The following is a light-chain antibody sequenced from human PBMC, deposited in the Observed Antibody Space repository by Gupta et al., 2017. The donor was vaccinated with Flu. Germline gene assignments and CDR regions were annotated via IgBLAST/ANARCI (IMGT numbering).Light chain of an antibody. CDR2: SNN. Sequence: VTISCSGSSSNIGSNSVNWYQQLTGTAPKLLIYSNNERPSGVPDRFSGSKSGASASLAISGLQAEDEADYYCAAWDDSLSGWVFGGGTRLTVL. CDR1: SSNIGSNS. CDR3: AAWDDSLSGWV. V-gene: IGLV1-44*01. J-gene: IGLJ3*02.